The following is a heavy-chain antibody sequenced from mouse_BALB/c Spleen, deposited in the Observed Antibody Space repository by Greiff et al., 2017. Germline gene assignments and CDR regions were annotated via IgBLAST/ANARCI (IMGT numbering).Heavy chain of an antibody. CDR3: ARAYYRYDGAWFAY. CDR1: GFTFSDYG. J-gene: IGHJ3*01. Sequence: EVQLQESGGGLVQPGGSRKLSCAASGFTFSDYGMAWVRQAPGKGPEWVAFISNLAYSIYYADTVTGRFTISRENAKNTLYLEMSSLRSEDTAMYYFARAYYRYDGAWFAYWGQGTLVTVSA. D-gene: IGHD2-14*01. V-gene: IGHV5-15*02. CDR2: ISNLAYSI.